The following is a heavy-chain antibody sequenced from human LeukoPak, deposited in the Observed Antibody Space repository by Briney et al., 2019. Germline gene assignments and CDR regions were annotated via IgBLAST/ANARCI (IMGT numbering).Heavy chain of an antibody. V-gene: IGHV3-23*01. CDR3: AITLYSDGRPAYYFDY. CDR1: GFTFSSYA. J-gene: IGHJ4*02. D-gene: IGHD5-18*01. Sequence: PGGSLRLSCAASGFTFSSYAMSWVRQAPGKGLEWVSAISGSGGSTYYADSVKGRFTISRDNSKNTLYLQMNSLRAEDTAVYYCAITLYSDGRPAYYFDYWGQGTLVTVSS. CDR2: ISGSGGST.